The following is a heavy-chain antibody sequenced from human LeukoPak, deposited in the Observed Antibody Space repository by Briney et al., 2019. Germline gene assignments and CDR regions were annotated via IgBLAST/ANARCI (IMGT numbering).Heavy chain of an antibody. CDR2: IYYSGST. Sequence: PSETLSLTCTVSGGSISSYYWSWLRQPPGKGLEWIGYIYYSGSTNYNPSLKSRVTISVDTSKNQFSLKLSSVTAADTAVYYCARLYSSSLPLYWGQGTLVTVSS. CDR1: GGSISSYY. J-gene: IGHJ4*02. V-gene: IGHV4-59*08. CDR3: ARLYSSSLPLY. D-gene: IGHD6-6*01.